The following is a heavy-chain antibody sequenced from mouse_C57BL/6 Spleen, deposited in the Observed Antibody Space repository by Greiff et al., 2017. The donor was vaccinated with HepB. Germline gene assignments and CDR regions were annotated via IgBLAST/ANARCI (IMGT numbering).Heavy chain of an antibody. Sequence: VQLQQSGTELVKPGASVKLSCKASGYTFTSYWMHWVKQRPGQGLEWIGNINPSNGGTNYNEKFKSKATLTVDKSSSTAYMQLSSLTSEDSAVYYCARTLYDGYYVDYWGQGTTLTVSS. CDR1: GYTFTSYW. J-gene: IGHJ2*01. CDR3: ARTLYDGYYVDY. D-gene: IGHD2-3*01. V-gene: IGHV1-53*01. CDR2: INPSNGGT.